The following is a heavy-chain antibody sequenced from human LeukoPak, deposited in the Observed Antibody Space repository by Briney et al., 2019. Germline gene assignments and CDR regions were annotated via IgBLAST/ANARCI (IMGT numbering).Heavy chain of an antibody. CDR2: ISYDGSNK. J-gene: IGHJ3*02. Sequence: GGSLRLSCAASGFTFSSYAMHWVRQAPGKGLEWVAVISYDGSNKYYADSVKGRFTISRDNSKNTLYLQMNSLRAEDTAVYYCARAYFWSGTGAYAFDIWGQGTMVTVSS. CDR3: ARAYFWSGTGAYAFDI. CDR1: GFTFSSYA. D-gene: IGHD3-3*01. V-gene: IGHV3-30-3*01.